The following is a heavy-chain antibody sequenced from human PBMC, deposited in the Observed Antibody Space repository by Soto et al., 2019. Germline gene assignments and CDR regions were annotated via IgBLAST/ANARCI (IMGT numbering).Heavy chain of an antibody. CDR3: ARDNRRRELWGHFDY. CDR1: GYTFTSYG. J-gene: IGHJ4*02. V-gene: IGHV1-18*04. CDR2: ISAYNGNT. D-gene: IGHD3-16*01. Sequence: QVQLVQSGAEVKKPGASVKVSCKASGYTFTSYGISWVRQAPGQGLEWMGWISAYNGNTNYAQKLQGRVTMTTDTSTSTAYLELRSLRSDDTAVYYCARDNRRRELWGHFDYGGQGSLDTVSS.